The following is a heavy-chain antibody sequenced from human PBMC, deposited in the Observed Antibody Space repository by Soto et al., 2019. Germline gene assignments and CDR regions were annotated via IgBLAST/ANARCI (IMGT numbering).Heavy chain of an antibody. Sequence: SETLSVTCTVAGGSISSYDWSWIRQPPGKGLEWIGYIYYSGSTYYNPSLKSRVTISVDTSKNQFSLKLSSVTAADTAVYYCARVGGINWFDPWGQGTLVTVSS. V-gene: IGHV4-59*12. CDR2: IYYSGST. CDR1: GGSISSYD. D-gene: IGHD1-20*01. CDR3: ARVGGINWFDP. J-gene: IGHJ5*02.